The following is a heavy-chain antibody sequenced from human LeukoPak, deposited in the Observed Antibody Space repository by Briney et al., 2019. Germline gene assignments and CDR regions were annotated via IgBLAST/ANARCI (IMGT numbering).Heavy chain of an antibody. CDR2: IYPGDSDT. CDR3: ARRDWSLDY. Sequence: GESLKISCKGSGYSFTSYWIVWVRQMPGKDLEWMGSIYPGDSDTRYSPSFQGQVTISADKSISTAYLQWSSLKASDTAIYYRARRDWSLDYWGQGTLVTVSS. V-gene: IGHV5-51*01. CDR1: GYSFTSYW. D-gene: IGHD1-1*01. J-gene: IGHJ4*02.